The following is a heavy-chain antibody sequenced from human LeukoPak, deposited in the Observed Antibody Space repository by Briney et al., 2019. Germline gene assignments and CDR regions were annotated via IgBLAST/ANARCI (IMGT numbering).Heavy chain of an antibody. D-gene: IGHD1-1*01. CDR3: ARARDDGGLDY. CDR2: IYYSGST. V-gene: IGHV4-59*13. Sequence: SETLSLTCTVSGGSISSYYWSWIRQPPGKGLEWIGYIYYSGSTNYNPSLKSRVTISVDTSKNQFSLKLSSVTAADTAVYYCARARDDGGLDYWGQGTLVTVSS. CDR1: GGSISSYY. J-gene: IGHJ4*02.